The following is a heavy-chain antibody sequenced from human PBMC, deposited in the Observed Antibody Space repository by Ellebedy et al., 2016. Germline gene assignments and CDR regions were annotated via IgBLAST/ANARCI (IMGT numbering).Heavy chain of an antibody. CDR3: AKDRDEGGDYVFDS. D-gene: IGHD4-17*01. Sequence: GGSLRLSXAASGFTFSSYVMSWVRQAPGKGLKWVSGISRIDDSTYYADSVKGRFTISRDNPKNTLYLQMNNLRAEDTAVYYCAKDRDEGGDYVFDSWGQGTLVTVSS. CDR2: ISRIDDST. J-gene: IGHJ4*02. V-gene: IGHV3-23*01. CDR1: GFTFSSYV.